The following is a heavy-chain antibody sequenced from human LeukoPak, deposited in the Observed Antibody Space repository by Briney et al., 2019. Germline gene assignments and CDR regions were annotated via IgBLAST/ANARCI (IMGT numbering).Heavy chain of an antibody. CDR3: ARQLGPNDY. V-gene: IGHV4-39*01. CDR1: GGSISSSSYY. J-gene: IGHJ4*02. Sequence: SETLSLTYTVSGGSISSSSYYWGWIRQPPGKGLEWIGSIYYSGSTYYNPSLKSRVTISVDTSKNQFSLKLSSVTAADTAVYYCARQLGPNDYWGQGTLVTVSS. CDR2: IYYSGST.